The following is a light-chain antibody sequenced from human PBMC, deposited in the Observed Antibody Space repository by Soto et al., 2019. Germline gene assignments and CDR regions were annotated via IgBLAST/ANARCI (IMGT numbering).Light chain of an antibody. V-gene: IGKV3-15*01. J-gene: IGKJ1*01. CDR1: QSVSSN. Sequence: EIVMTQSPVTLSVSPGERATLSFRAGQSVSSNLAWYQQKPGQAPRLLIYGASTRATGIPARFTGSGSGTEFTLTISSLQFDDSAVYYCQQYNNWWTFGQGTKV. CDR3: QQYNNWWT. CDR2: GAS.